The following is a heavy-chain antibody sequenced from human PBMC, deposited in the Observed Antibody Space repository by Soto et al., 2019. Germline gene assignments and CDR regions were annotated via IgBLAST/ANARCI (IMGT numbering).Heavy chain of an antibody. J-gene: IGHJ6*02. CDR1: GGSISSYY. Sequence: SETLSLTCTVSGGSISSYYWSWIRQPAGKGLEWIGRIYTSGSTNYNPSLKSRVTMSVDTSKNQFSLKLSSVTAADTAVYYCARETSSGWYYYGMDVWGQGTTVAVSS. CDR3: ARETSSGWYYYGMDV. CDR2: IYTSGST. D-gene: IGHD6-19*01. V-gene: IGHV4-4*07.